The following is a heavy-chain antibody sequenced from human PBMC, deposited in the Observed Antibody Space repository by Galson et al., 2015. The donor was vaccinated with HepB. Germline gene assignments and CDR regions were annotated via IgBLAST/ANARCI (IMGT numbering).Heavy chain of an antibody. CDR2: ISSSSSTI. Sequence: SLRLSCAASGFTFSSYSMNWVRQAPGKGLEWVSYISSSSSTIYYADSVKGRFTISRDNAKNSLYLQMNSLRAEDTAVYYCARVPSYDSSGYYYEDYFDYWGQGTLVTVSS. D-gene: IGHD3-22*01. CDR1: GFTFSSYS. CDR3: ARVPSYDSSGYYYEDYFDY. V-gene: IGHV3-48*01. J-gene: IGHJ4*02.